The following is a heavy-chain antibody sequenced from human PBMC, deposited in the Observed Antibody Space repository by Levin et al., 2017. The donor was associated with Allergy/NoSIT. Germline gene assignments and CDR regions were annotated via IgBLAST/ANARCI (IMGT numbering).Heavy chain of an antibody. CDR3: AKEALAYCGGDCYHPFHDMDV. CDR1: GFTFSSYG. D-gene: IGHD2-21*02. CDR2: ISYDGGNK. Sequence: LSLTCAASGFTFSSYGMHWVRQAPGKGLEWVAVISYDGGNKYYADSVKGRFTISRDKSKNTLYLQMNSLRAEDTAVYYCAKEALAYCGGDCYHPFHDMDVWGQGTTVTVSS. J-gene: IGHJ6*02. V-gene: IGHV3-30*18.